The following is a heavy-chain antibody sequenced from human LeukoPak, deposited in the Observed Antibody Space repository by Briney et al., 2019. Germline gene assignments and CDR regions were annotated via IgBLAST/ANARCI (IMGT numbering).Heavy chain of an antibody. Sequence: GASVKVSCKASGGTFSSYAISWVRQAPGQGLEWMGGIIPIFGTANYAQKFQGRVTITTDESTSTAYMELSSLRSEDTAVYYCARGLLTYCSGGSCSTENWFDPWGQGTLVTVSS. V-gene: IGHV1-69*05. D-gene: IGHD2-15*01. CDR1: GGTFSSYA. J-gene: IGHJ5*02. CDR3: ARGLLTYCSGGSCSTENWFDP. CDR2: IIPIFGTA.